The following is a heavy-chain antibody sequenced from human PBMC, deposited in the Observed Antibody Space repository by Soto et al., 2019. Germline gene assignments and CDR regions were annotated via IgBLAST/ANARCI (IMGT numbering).Heavy chain of an antibody. Sequence: SETLSLTCAVSGGSISGSDWWSWVRQPPGKGLEWIGEIYHSGSTNYNPSLKSRVTISVDKSKNQFSLKLSSVTAADTAVYYCARDVMTTGNFDYWGQGTLVTVSS. CDR2: IYHSGST. CDR1: GGSISGSDW. CDR3: ARDVMTTGNFDY. J-gene: IGHJ4*02. V-gene: IGHV4-4*02. D-gene: IGHD4-17*01.